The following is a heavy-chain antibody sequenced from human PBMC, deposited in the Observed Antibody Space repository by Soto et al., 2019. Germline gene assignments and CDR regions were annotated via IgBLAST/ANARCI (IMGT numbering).Heavy chain of an antibody. D-gene: IGHD3-3*01. CDR1: GGTFSSYA. J-gene: IGHJ6*02. CDR2: IIPIFGTA. Sequence: SVKVSCKASGGTFSSYAISWVRQAPGQGLEWMGGIIPIFGTANYAQKFQGRVTITADESTSTAYMELSSLRSEDTAVYYCARRDFWSAYYYYGMDAWGQGTTVTVSS. V-gene: IGHV1-69*13. CDR3: ARRDFWSAYYYYGMDA.